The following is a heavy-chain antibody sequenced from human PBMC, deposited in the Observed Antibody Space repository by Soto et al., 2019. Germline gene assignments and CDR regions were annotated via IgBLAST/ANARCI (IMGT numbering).Heavy chain of an antibody. CDR2: ISYGGSNK. CDR3: AKDESVVVAATQNAPDYHHYYGTDV. J-gene: IGHJ6*02. CDR1: GFTFSSYG. Sequence: GGALRLSCAASGFTFSSYGMHWVRQAPGKGLEWGAVISYGGSNKYYADSVKGRFTISRDNSKNTLYLQMKSLRAEETAVYYCAKDESVVVAATQNAPDYHHYYGTDVWGQGTTVTVSS. V-gene: IGHV3-30*18. D-gene: IGHD2-15*01.